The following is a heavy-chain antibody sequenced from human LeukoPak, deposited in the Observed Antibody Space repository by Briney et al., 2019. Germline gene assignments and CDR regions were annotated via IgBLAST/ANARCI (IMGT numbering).Heavy chain of an antibody. D-gene: IGHD3-10*01. CDR1: GFTFSSYA. Sequence: SGGSLRLSCAASGFTFSSYAMHWVRQAPGKGLEWVTFIQYDGSNKYYADSVKGRFTISRDNSKNTLYLQMNSLRAEDTAVYYCAKPSHYYGSGRNAFDIWGQGTVVTVSS. CDR2: IQYDGSNK. CDR3: AKPSHYYGSGRNAFDI. V-gene: IGHV3-30*04. J-gene: IGHJ3*02.